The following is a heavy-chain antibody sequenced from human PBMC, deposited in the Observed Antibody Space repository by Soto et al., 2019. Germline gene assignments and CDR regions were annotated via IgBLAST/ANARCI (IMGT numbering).Heavy chain of an antibody. J-gene: IGHJ5*02. D-gene: IGHD6-19*01. CDR1: GLSITDSEMG. CDR3: ARRHLAVAVSPWFDA. Sequence: QVTLKESGPVLVKPTETLTLRCTVSGLSITDSEMGVSWIRQPPGQPLEWLAHIDSSGEKSSRTFLKSRLAISKDTSKSQIVLTMTNMDPADTATYYCARRHLAVAVSPWFDAWGQGIPVTVSS. CDR2: IDSSGEK. V-gene: IGHV2-26*01.